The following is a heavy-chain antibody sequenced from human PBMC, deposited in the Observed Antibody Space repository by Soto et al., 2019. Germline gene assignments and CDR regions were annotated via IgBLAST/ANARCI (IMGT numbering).Heavy chain of an antibody. J-gene: IGHJ5*02. D-gene: IGHD1-26*01. Sequence: QVQLVESGGGVVQPGRSLRLSCAASGFTFSSYAMHWVRQAPGKGLEWVAVISYDGSNKYYADSVKGRFTISRDNSKHTLYPQMNSLRAEDTAVYYCARDRGSGSSFSFDPWGQGTLVTVSS. CDR1: GFTFSSYA. CDR2: ISYDGSNK. V-gene: IGHV3-30-3*01. CDR3: ARDRGSGSSFSFDP.